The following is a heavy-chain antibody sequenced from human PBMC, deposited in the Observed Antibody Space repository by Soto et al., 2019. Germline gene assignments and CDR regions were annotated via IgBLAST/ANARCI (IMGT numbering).Heavy chain of an antibody. J-gene: IGHJ4*02. Sequence: QLQLQESGPGLVKPSETLSLTCTVSGGSISSSSYYWGWIRQPPGKGLEWIGSIYYSGSTYYNPSLKSRVTTSVDTSKNQFSLKLSSVTAADTAVYYCARRRPSYSSSWKRGGYFDYWGQGTLVTVSS. CDR3: ARRRPSYSSSWKRGGYFDY. D-gene: IGHD6-13*01. CDR1: GGSISSSSYY. V-gene: IGHV4-39*01. CDR2: IYYSGST.